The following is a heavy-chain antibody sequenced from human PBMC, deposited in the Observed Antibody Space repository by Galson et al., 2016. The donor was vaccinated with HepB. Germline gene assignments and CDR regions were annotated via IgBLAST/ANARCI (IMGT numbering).Heavy chain of an antibody. CDR1: GDSVTNYY. Sequence: ETLSLTCTVSGDSVTNYYWSWLRQSPRVGLQWIGYIHDSGSTKSNPSLSSRLTISIDTSKNQFSLILNSMTAADTALYYCARDQGRGAPYPLAYRGQGVLVTVSS. CDR2: IHDSGST. J-gene: IGHJ4*02. D-gene: IGHD3-16*01. V-gene: IGHV4-59*02. CDR3: ARDQGRGAPYPLAY.